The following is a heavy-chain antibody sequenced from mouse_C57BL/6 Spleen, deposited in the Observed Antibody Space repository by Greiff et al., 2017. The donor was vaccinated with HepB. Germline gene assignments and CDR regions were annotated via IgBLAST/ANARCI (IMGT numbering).Heavy chain of an antibody. CDR3: ARWGENWDDAMDY. Sequence: VKLQQPGTELVKPGASVKLSCKASGYTFTSYWMHWVKQRPGQGLEWIGNINPSNGGTNYNEKFKSKATLTVDKSSSTAYMQLSSLTSEDSAVYYCARWGENWDDAMDYWGQGTSVTVSS. CDR1: GYTFTSYW. CDR2: INPSNGGT. D-gene: IGHD4-1*01. V-gene: IGHV1-53*01. J-gene: IGHJ4*01.